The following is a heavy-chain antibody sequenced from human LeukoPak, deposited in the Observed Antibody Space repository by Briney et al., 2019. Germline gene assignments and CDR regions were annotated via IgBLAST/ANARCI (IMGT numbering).Heavy chain of an antibody. CDR1: GYTFTSYG. V-gene: IGHV1-18*01. CDR2: ISAYNGNT. Sequence: ASVKVSCKASGYTFTSYGISWVRQAPGQGLEWMGWISAYNGNTNYAQKLQGRVTMTTDTSTSTAYMELRSLRSDDTAVCYCARAVPHIYSGSYYDYWGQGTLVTVSS. J-gene: IGHJ4*02. D-gene: IGHD1-26*01. CDR3: ARAVPHIYSGSYYDY.